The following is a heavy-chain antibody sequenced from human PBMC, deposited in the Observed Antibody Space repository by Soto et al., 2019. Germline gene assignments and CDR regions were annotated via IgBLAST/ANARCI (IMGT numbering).Heavy chain of an antibody. D-gene: IGHD7-27*01. J-gene: IGHJ4*02. CDR3: TRANWYSEY. CDR2: IYYNGNT. CDR1: GGSISSGGYY. V-gene: IGHV4-61*08. Sequence: SETLSLTCTVSGGSISSGGYYWSWIRQHPGKGLEWIGYIYYNGNTNYNPSLKSRVTMSVDTSRNQISLKLTTVTAADTAVYYCTRANWYSEYWGQGTLVTVSS.